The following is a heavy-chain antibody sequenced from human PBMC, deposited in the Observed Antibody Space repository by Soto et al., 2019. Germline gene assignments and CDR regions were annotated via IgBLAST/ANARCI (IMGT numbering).Heavy chain of an antibody. Sequence: QVHLVESGGGVAQPGRSLRLSCVASGFTFDTYGIHWVRQAPGKGLQWVALISYEGSNTYYADSVRGRFTISRDNSKNTLYLQINALRPDDTGVYYCARVTPGNNLYYFSGLDVWRRGTSVTVSS. D-gene: IGHD1-1*01. V-gene: IGHV3-30-3*01. CDR1: GFTFDTYG. J-gene: IGHJ6*02. CDR3: ARVTPGNNLYYFSGLDV. CDR2: ISYEGSNT.